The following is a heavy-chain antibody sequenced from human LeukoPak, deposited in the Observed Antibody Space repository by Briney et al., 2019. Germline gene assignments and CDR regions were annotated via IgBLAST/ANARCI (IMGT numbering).Heavy chain of an antibody. CDR1: GFSFSDSA. CDR3: VRGSSGTVVRGVSWAWFDP. J-gene: IGHJ5*02. CDR2: IRTKANTYAT. Sequence: GGSLRLSCAASGFSFSDSAMHWVRQASGKGPEWVGRIRTKANTYATAYAASVKGRFTISRDDSRNTAYLQMSSLRADDTAVYYCVRGSSGTVVRGVSWAWFDPWGQGTLVSVSS. V-gene: IGHV3-73*01. D-gene: IGHD3-10*01.